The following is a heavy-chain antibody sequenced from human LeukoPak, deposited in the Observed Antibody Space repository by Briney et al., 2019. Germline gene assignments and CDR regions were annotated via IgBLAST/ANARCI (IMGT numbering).Heavy chain of an antibody. CDR3: ASETDTTMRD. Sequence: GGSLRPSCAASGFIFSIYNMNWVRQAPGKGLEWVSSINTRSSSSYYADSVKGRFTISRGNAKNSLYLQMNSLRVEDSAVYYCASETDTTMRDWGQGTLVTVSS. CDR1: GFIFSIYN. CDR2: INTRSSSS. V-gene: IGHV3-21*01. J-gene: IGHJ4*02. D-gene: IGHD5-18*01.